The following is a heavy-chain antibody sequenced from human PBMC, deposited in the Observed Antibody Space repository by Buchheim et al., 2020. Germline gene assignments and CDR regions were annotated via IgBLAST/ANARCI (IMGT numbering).Heavy chain of an antibody. D-gene: IGHD6-6*01. V-gene: IGHV3-30-3*01. Sequence: QVQLVESGGGVVQPGRSLRLSCAASGFTFSSYAMHWVRQAPGKGLEWVAVISYDGSNKYYADSVKGRFTISRDNSKNTLYLQMNSLRAEDTAVYYCARDFWYSSSSGYYYYGMGVWGQGTT. CDR3: ARDFWYSSSSGYYYYGMGV. J-gene: IGHJ6*02. CDR2: ISYDGSNK. CDR1: GFTFSSYA.